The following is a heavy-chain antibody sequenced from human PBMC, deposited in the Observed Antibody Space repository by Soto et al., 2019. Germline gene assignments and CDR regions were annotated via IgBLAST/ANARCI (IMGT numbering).Heavy chain of an antibody. Sequence: PGGSLRLSCAVSGFTFSSYAMSWVRQAPGKGLEWVSAISGSGGSTYYADSVKGRFTISRDNSKNTLYLQMNSLRAEDTAVYYCAKESITMIVVVTSFDYWGQGTLVTVSS. CDR3: AKESITMIVVVTSFDY. D-gene: IGHD3-22*01. J-gene: IGHJ4*02. CDR2: ISGSGGST. CDR1: GFTFSSYA. V-gene: IGHV3-23*01.